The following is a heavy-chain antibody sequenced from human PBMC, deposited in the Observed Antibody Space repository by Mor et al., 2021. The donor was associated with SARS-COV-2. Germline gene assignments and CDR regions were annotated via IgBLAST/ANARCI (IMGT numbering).Heavy chain of an antibody. CDR3: AKVEGRRIAAVDY. D-gene: IGHD6-13*01. V-gene: IGHV3-23*01. J-gene: IGHJ4*02. CDR2: SGSGGST. Sequence: SGSGGSTFYADSVKGRFTISRDNSKNTLYLQMNSLGAEDTAVYYCAKVEGRRIAAVDYWGQGTLVTASS.